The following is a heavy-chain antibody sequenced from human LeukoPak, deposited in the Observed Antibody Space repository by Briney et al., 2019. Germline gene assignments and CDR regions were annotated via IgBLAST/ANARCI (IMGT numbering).Heavy chain of an antibody. CDR3: AKDLELELPLYFDY. J-gene: IGHJ4*02. CDR2: ISGSGGST. CDR1: GFHFSDYS. V-gene: IGHV3-23*01. Sequence: GMSLRLSCEVSGFHFSDYSMNWVRQAPGKGLEWVSAISGSGGSTYYADSVKGRFTISRDNSKNTLYLQMNSLRAEDTAVYYCAKDLELELPLYFDYWGQGTLVTVSS. D-gene: IGHD1-7*01.